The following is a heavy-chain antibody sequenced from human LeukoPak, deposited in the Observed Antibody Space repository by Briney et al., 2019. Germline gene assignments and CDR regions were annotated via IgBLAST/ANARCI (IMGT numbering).Heavy chain of an antibody. J-gene: IGHJ3*02. CDR2: NSAYNDNT. CDR3: ARAFYDFWSGFSNYDSFHI. D-gene: IGHD3-3*01. V-gene: IGHV1-18*01. Sequence: ASVKVSCKASGYTFTNYGIVWVRQAPGRGLEWMGWNSAYNDNTNYAQKFQGRVTMTTDTSTNTAYMELRSLTSDDTAVYYCARAFYDFWSGFSNYDSFHIWGQGTLVTVSS. CDR1: GYTFTNYG.